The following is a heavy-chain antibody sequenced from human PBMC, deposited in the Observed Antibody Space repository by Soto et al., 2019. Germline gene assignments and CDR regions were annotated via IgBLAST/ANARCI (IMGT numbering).Heavy chain of an antibody. D-gene: IGHD3-9*01. J-gene: IGHJ4*02. CDR2: IWYDGSNK. CDR3: ARWGDILTGRNQGLDY. CDR1: GFTFSSYG. Sequence: QVQLVESGGGVVQPGRSLRLSCAASGFTFSSYGMHWVRQAPGKGLEWVAVIWYDGSNKYYADSVKGRFTISRDNSKNTLYLQMNSLRAEDTAVYYCARWGDILTGRNQGLDYWGQGTLVTVSS. V-gene: IGHV3-33*01.